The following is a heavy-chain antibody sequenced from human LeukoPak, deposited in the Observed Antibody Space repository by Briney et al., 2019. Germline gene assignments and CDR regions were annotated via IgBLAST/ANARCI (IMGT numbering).Heavy chain of an antibody. V-gene: IGHV4-39*07. CDR1: GGSISSSSYY. J-gene: IGHJ6*02. CDR3: ARGGEAAALREDYYYGMDV. CDR2: IYYSGST. D-gene: IGHD6-13*01. Sequence: SETLSLTCTVSGGSISSSSYYWGWIRQPPGKGLEWIGSIYYSGSTYYNPSLKSRVTISVDTSKNQFSLKLSSVTAADTAVYYCARGGEAAALREDYYYGMDVWGQGTTVTVSS.